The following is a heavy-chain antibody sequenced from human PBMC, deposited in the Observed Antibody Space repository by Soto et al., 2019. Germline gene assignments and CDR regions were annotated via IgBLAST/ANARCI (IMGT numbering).Heavy chain of an antibody. CDR1: GGTFSSYA. CDR3: ARDKLSFGELFNWFDP. V-gene: IGHV1-69*06. CDR2: IIPIFGTA. D-gene: IGHD3-10*01. Sequence: GASVKVSCKASGGTFSSYAISWVRQAPGQGLEWMGGIIPIFGTANYAQKFQGRVTITADKSTSTAYMELSSLRSEDTAVYYCARDKLSFGELFNWFDPWGQGTLVTVSS. J-gene: IGHJ5*02.